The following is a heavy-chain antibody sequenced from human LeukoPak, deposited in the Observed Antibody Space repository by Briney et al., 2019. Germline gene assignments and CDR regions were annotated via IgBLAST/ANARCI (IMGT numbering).Heavy chain of an antibody. Sequence: SGTLSLTCTVSGDSINSLDLWSWVRQPPGKGLEWVGEMYLSGTTHSNPSVKSRVTISIDKSKNQFFLNLSSVTAADTAVYYCAGLVGRYSSGLYYYYFDYWGQGTLVTVSS. J-gene: IGHJ4*02. CDR1: GDSINSLDL. CDR3: AGLVGRYSSGLYYYYFDY. V-gene: IGHV4-4*02. D-gene: IGHD3-22*01. CDR2: MYLSGTT.